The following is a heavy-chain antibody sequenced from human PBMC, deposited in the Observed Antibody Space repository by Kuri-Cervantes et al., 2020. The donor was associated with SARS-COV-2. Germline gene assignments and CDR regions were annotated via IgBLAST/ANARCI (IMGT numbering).Heavy chain of an antibody. CDR3: ARVGGSYYYYYYMDV. J-gene: IGHJ6*03. D-gene: IGHD1-26*01. CDR1: GFTFSSYA. V-gene: IGHV3-30-3*01. CDR2: ISYDGSNK. Sequence: GESLKISCAASGFTFSSYAMHWVRQAPGKGLEWVAVISYDGSNKYYADSVKGRFTISRDNSKNTLYLQMTSLRAEDTAVYYCARVGGSYYYYYYMDVWGKGTTVTVSS.